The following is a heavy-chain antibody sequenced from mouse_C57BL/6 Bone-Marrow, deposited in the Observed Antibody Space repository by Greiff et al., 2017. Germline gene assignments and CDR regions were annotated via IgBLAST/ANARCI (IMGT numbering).Heavy chain of an antibody. V-gene: IGHV5-16*01. CDR1: GFTFSDYY. Sequence: EVKLVESEGGLVQPGSSMKLSCTASGFTFSDYYMAWVRQVPEKGLEWVANINYDGSSTYYLDSLKSRFIISRDNAKNILYLQMSSLKSEDTATYYCAREGSKGFDYWGQGTTLTVSS. CDR2: INYDGSST. CDR3: AREGSKGFDY. J-gene: IGHJ2*01. D-gene: IGHD2-5*01.